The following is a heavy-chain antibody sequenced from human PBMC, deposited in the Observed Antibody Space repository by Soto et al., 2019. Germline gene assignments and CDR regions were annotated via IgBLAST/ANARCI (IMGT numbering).Heavy chain of an antibody. CDR2: IIPILGIA. D-gene: IGHD2-21*02. CDR1: GGTFSSYT. Sequence: QVQLVQSGAEVKKPGSSVKVSCKASGGTFSSYTISWVRQAPGQGLEWMGRIIPILGIANYAQKFQGRVTISADKSTSTAYMDMSSLRSEDTAVYYCARARCGGDCYPFDYWGQGTLVTVSS. J-gene: IGHJ4*02. CDR3: ARARCGGDCYPFDY. V-gene: IGHV1-69*02.